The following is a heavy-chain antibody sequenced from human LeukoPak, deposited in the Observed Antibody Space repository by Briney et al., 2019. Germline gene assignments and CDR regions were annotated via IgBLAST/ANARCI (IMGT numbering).Heavy chain of an antibody. V-gene: IGHV3-30*02. CDR1: AFTFSSYG. J-gene: IGHJ6*02. CDR3: ATQGQHSSSWYLYYYYGMDV. CDR2: IWHDGSNK. D-gene: IGHD6-13*01. Sequence: GVLRLSCAASAFTFSSYGMHWVRQAPGKGLEWVAVIWHDGSNKYHADSVKGRFTISRDNSKNTLYLQMNSLRAEDTAVYYCATQGQHSSSWYLYYYYGMDVWGQGTTVTVSS.